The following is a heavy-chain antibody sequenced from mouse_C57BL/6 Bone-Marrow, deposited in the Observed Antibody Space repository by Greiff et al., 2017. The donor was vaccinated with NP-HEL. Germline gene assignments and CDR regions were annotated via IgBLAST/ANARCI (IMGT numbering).Heavy chain of an antibody. J-gene: IGHJ2*01. V-gene: IGHV1-82*01. Sequence: QVQLKESGPELVKPGASVKISCKASGYAFSSSWMNWVKQRPGKGLEWIGRIYPGDGDTNYNGKFKGKATLTADKSSSTAYMQLSSLTSEDSAVYFCASHYYYGSSYSDYWGQGTTLTVSS. CDR3: ASHYYYGSSYSDY. CDR2: IYPGDGDT. D-gene: IGHD1-1*01. CDR1: GYAFSSSW.